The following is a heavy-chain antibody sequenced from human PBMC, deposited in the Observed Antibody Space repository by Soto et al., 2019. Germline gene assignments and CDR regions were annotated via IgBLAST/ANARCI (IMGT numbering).Heavy chain of an antibody. D-gene: IGHD2-21*02. J-gene: IGHJ4*02. CDR3: AKDPPGRHVIVVTALDC. CDR2: ISGSGGST. Sequence: PGGSLRLSCAGSGFTYGAYAMSWVRQAPGKGLEWVSAISGSGGSTFYADSVKGRFTISRDNSKDTLYLQMNSLRAEDTAVYYCAKDPPGRHVIVVTALDCWGQGTLVTISS. V-gene: IGHV3-23*01. CDR1: GFTYGAYA.